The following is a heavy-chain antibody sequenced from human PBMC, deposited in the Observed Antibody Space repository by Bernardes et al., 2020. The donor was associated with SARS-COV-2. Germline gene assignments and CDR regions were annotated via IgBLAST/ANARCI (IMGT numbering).Heavy chain of an antibody. CDR3: ARDLAAAAGALIAY. J-gene: IGHJ4*02. Sequence: ASVKVSCKASGYTFTGDYMHWVRQAPGQGLEWMGWINPNSGGTNYAQKFQGRVTMTRDTSISTAYMELSRLRSDDTAVYYCARDLAAAAGALIAYWGQGTLGTVSS. CDR2: INPNSGGT. CDR1: GYTFTGDY. D-gene: IGHD6-13*01. V-gene: IGHV1-2*02.